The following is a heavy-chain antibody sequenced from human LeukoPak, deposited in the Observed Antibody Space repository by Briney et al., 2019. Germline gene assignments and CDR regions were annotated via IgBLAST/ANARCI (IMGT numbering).Heavy chain of an antibody. D-gene: IGHD4-17*01. CDR2: IYPGDSDT. Sequence: GGALEISCKGSGCSFTSYWIGWVRQMPGKGLEGMGIIYPGDSDTKYSPSFQGQVTISADKSISTAYLQWSSLKASDTAMYYCARLPYNRYLGGTPTVTAGFDYWGQGTLVTVSS. CDR3: ARLPYNRYLGGTPTVTAGFDY. J-gene: IGHJ4*02. V-gene: IGHV5-51*01. CDR1: GCSFTSYW.